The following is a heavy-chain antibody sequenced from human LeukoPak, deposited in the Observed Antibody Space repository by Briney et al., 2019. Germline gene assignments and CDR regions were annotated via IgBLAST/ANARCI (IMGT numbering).Heavy chain of an antibody. CDR1: GFTFSSYA. V-gene: IGHV3-23*01. Sequence: GGSLRLSCAASGFTFSSYAMSWVRQAPGKGLEWVSIISGGGGTTYYADSVKGRFTISRDNSRDTFYLQMNSLRAEDTAVYYCAKGAARGPRYGMDVWGQGTTVTVSS. CDR2: ISGGGGTT. D-gene: IGHD6-6*01. CDR3: AKGAARGPRYGMDV. J-gene: IGHJ6*02.